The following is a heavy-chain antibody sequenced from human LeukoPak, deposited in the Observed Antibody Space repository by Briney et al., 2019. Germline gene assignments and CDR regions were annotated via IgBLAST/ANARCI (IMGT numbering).Heavy chain of an antibody. CDR2: IIPIFGTA. Sequence: ASVKVSCKASGGTFSIYAISWVRQAPGQGLEWMGGIIPIFGTANYAQKFQGRVTITTDESTSTAYMELSSLRSEDTAVYYCARDRCSGGSCYDLSFDYWGQGTLVTVSS. CDR3: ARDRCSGGSCYDLSFDY. D-gene: IGHD2-15*01. J-gene: IGHJ4*02. CDR1: GGTFSIYA. V-gene: IGHV1-69*05.